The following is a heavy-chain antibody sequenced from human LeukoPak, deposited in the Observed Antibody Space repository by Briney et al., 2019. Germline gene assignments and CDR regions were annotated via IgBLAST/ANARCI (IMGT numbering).Heavy chain of an antibody. D-gene: IGHD2/OR15-2a*01. J-gene: IGHJ4*02. CDR1: GFTFSSYW. V-gene: IGHV3-7*01. Sequence: PGGSLRLSCAASGFTFSSYWMSWGRQAPGKGLEGVANIRQDGSVQNYVDSGKGRFTISRDNPRNSVYLQMSSLRAKDTAMYSCLVTPRSRGFDYWGQGTLVTVSS. CDR2: IRQDGSVQ. CDR3: LVTPRSRGFDY.